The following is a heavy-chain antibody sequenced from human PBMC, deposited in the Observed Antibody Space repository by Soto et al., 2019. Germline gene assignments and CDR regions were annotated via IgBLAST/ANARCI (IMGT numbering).Heavy chain of an antibody. CDR2: ILHTGGT. D-gene: IGHD3-10*01. CDR1: GGSISGGGFS. J-gene: IGHJ4*02. V-gene: IGHV4-30-2*01. Sequence: SETLSLTCAVSGGSISGGGFSWSWIRQPPGKGLEWIGYILHTGGTQYNPSLKSRVSMSVDKPKNQFSLHLTSVTAADTAVYYCARLQFGEGFDYWGQGALVTVSS. CDR3: ARLQFGEGFDY.